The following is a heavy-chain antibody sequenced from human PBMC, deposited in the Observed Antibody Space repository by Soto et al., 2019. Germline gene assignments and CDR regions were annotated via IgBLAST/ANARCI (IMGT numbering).Heavy chain of an antibody. V-gene: IGHV1-2*04. CDR2: INPDGGGT. CDR1: GYSFTDYY. Sequence: ASVKVSCKASGYSFTDYYINWVRQAPGQGLEWMGRINPDGGGTNYAQKFQGWVTLIRDASTSTAYMELTRLKSDDTAVYFCARYNYGSGYDFSYRGQGTRVTVSA. D-gene: IGHD5-12*01. CDR3: ARYNYGSGYDFSY. J-gene: IGHJ4*02.